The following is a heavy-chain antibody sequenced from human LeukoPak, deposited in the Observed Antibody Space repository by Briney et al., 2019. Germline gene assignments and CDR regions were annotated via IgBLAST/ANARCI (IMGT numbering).Heavy chain of an antibody. CDR2: INWNGGST. Sequence: PGGSLRLSCAASGFTFDDYGMSWVRQAPGKGLEWVSGINWNGGSTGYADSVKGRFTISGDNAKNSLYLQMNSLRAEDTALYSCARLQTPYYDSSGYFFDYWGQGTLVTVSS. D-gene: IGHD3-22*01. CDR3: ARLQTPYYDSSGYFFDY. V-gene: IGHV3-20*04. J-gene: IGHJ4*02. CDR1: GFTFDDYG.